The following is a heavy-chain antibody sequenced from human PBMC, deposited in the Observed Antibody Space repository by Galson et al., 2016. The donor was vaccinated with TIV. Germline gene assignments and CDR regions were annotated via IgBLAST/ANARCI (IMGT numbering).Heavy chain of an antibody. J-gene: IGHJ6*02. D-gene: IGHD2-8*01. CDR3: ATEARYVQWSNAEFYFGLDV. CDR1: GHTLKELN. V-gene: IGHV1-24*01. CDR2: FDPEDGQT. Sequence: SVKVSCKVSGHTLKELNIQWVRQAPGKGLEWMGGFDPEDGQTTYTQKLQGRVTMTEDTSTDTAYMELSSLTSEDTAVYYCATEARYVQWSNAEFYFGLDVWGQGTTVIVSS.